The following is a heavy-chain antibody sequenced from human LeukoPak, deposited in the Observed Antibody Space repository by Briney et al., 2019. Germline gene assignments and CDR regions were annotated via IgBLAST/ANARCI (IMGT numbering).Heavy chain of an antibody. D-gene: IGHD4-17*01. V-gene: IGHV3-9*01. CDR2: ISWDSRKI. CDR3: AREDGDYYYYGMDV. CDR1: GFVFDDYS. J-gene: IGHJ6*02. Sequence: PGGSLRLSCIASGFVFDDYSMHWVRQGPGKGLEWVSGISWDSRKIGYADSVKGRFTISRDNAKNSLYLQMNSLRAEDTAVYYCAREDGDYYYYGMDVWGQGTTVTVSS.